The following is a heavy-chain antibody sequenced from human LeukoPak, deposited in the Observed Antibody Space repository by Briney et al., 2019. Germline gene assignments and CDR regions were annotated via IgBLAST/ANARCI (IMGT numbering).Heavy chain of an antibody. V-gene: IGHV1-69*13. J-gene: IGHJ4*02. D-gene: IGHD5-18*01. CDR3: ARVAPPYSYGYEY. CDR1: GGTFSSYA. CDR2: IIPIFGTA. Sequence: SVKVSCKASGGTFSSYAISWVRQAPGQGLEWMGGIIPIFGTANYAQKFQGRVTITADESTSTAYMELSSLRSEDTAVYYCARVAPPYSYGYEYWGQGTLVTGSS.